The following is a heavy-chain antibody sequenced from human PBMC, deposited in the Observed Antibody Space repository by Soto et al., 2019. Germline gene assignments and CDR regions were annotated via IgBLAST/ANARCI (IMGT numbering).Heavy chain of an antibody. CDR2: INPSGGST. CDR1: GYTFTSYY. D-gene: IGHD2-2*01. CDR3: ARDSSAALPAYYFDY. V-gene: IGHV1-46*01. J-gene: IGHJ4*02. Sequence: GASVKVSCKASGYTFTSYYMHWVRQAPGQGLEWMGIINPSGGSTSYAQKFQGRVTMTRDTSTSTVYMELSSLRSEDTAVYYCARDSSAALPAYYFDYWGQGTLVTVAS.